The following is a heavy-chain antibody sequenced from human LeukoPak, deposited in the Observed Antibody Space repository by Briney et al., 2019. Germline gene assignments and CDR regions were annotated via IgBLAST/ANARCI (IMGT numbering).Heavy chain of an antibody. CDR2: SSSGSTI. J-gene: IGHJ5*02. V-gene: IGHV3-69-1*01. CDR3: ARWDGDYEGAEWFDP. D-gene: IGHD4-17*01. Sequence: PVQPLDSPSVSSSGSTIYYADSVKGRFTISRDNAKNSLYLQMNSLRAEDTAVYYCARWDGDYEGAEWFDPWGQGTLVTVSS.